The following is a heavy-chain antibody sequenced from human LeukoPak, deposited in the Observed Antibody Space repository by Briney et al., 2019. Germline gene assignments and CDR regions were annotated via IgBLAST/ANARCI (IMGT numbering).Heavy chain of an antibody. CDR1: GGSFSGYY. CDR2: INHSGST. CDR3: ARVLVTLTPNRWLRTSSIFDY. V-gene: IGHV4-34*01. Sequence: PSETLSLTCAVYGGSFSGYYWSWIRQPPGKGLEWIGEINHSGSTNYNPSLKSRVTISVDTSKNQFSLKLSSVTAAGTAVYYCARVLVTLTPNRWLRTSSIFDYWGQGTLVTVSS. J-gene: IGHJ4*02. D-gene: IGHD5-12*01.